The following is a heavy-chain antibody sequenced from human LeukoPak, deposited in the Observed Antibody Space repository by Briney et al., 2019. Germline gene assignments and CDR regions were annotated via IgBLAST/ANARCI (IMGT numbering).Heavy chain of an antibody. J-gene: IGHJ4*02. CDR2: IYYSGST. V-gene: IGHV4-59*01. CDR3: ARVQTPTDYYDSSGHFDY. Sequence: SETLSLTCTVSGGSISSYYWSWIRQPPGKGLEWIGYIYYSGSTNYNPSLKNRVTISVDTSKNQFSLKLSSVTAADTAVYYCARVQTPTDYYDSSGHFDYWGQGTLVTVSS. CDR1: GGSISSYY. D-gene: IGHD3-22*01.